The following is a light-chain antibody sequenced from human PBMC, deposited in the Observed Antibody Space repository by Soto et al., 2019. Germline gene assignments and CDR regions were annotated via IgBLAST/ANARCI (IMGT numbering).Light chain of an antibody. Sequence: PPPCSRSLAPCERATLSCRARQSLSNSFIAWYQQKPGQAPRLLIYDISSRATGIPDRFSGSVSGTDFTLTISSLEPEDFAVYYCQQRSNWPPITFGQGTRLEI. CDR1: QSLSNSF. V-gene: IGKV3D-20*02. CDR3: QQRSNWPPIT. J-gene: IGKJ5*01. CDR2: DIS.